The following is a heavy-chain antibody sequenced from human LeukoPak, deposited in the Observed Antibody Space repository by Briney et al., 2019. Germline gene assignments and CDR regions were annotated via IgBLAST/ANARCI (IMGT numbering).Heavy chain of an antibody. CDR1: GLSFGSYG. CDR2: ISHEGSYQ. CDR3: ARTREQWQVLDY. D-gene: IGHD6-19*01. V-gene: IGHV3-30*03. Sequence: GGSLRLSCAASGLSFGSYGMHWVRQAPGKGLEWVAVISHEGSYQNYADSVKGRSTISRDNSKNMVFLQMNSLRPEDTAVYYCARTREQWQVLDYWGQGTLVTVSS. J-gene: IGHJ4*02.